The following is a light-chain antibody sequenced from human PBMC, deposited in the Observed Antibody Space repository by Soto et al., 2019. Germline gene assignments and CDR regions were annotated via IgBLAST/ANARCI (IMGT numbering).Light chain of an antibody. CDR1: QSVSSSY. CDR3: QQYNMWRT. V-gene: IGKV3-15*01. CDR2: DTS. Sequence: EIVLTQSPGTLSLSPVERATLSCRASQSVSSSYLAWYQQKPGQAPRLLIYDTSTRATGIPARFSGSGSGTEFTLTINSLQSEDFALYYCQQYNMWRTFGQGTKVDIK. J-gene: IGKJ1*01.